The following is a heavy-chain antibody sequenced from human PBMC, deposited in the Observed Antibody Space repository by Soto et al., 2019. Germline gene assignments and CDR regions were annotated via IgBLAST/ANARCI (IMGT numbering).Heavy chain of an antibody. V-gene: IGHV3-30*18. D-gene: IGHD6-19*01. Sequence: QVQLVESGGGVVQPGRSLRLSCAASGFTFSSYVMHWVRQAPVKGLEWVAVISYDGSNKYYADSVKGRFTISRDNSKNTLYLQMNSIRAEDTAVYYCAKSRSSVWLVDYWGQGTMVSGSS. J-gene: IGHJ4*02. CDR2: ISYDGSNK. CDR3: AKSRSSVWLVDY. CDR1: GFTFSSYV.